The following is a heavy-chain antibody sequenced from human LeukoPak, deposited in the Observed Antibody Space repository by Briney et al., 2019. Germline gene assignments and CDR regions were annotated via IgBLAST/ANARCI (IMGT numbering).Heavy chain of an antibody. J-gene: IGHJ3*02. V-gene: IGHV4-4*07. D-gene: IGHD6-13*01. CDR1: GGSISSYY. CDR3: ARGRVPYSIDAFDI. CDR2: IYTSGST. Sequence: SETLSLTCTVSGGSISSYYWSWIRQPAGKGLEWIGRIYTSGSTNYNPSLKSRVTMSVDTSKNQFSLKLSSVTAADTAVYYCARGRVPYSIDAFDIWGQGTMVTVSS.